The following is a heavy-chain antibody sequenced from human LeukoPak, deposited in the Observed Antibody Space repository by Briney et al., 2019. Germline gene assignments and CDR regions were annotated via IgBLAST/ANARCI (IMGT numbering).Heavy chain of an antibody. V-gene: IGHV3-23*01. CDR3: AKGVYCSSTSRPYYYYGMDV. CDR2: ISGSGGST. Sequence: GASLRLSCAASGFTFSSYAMSWVRQAPGKGLEWVSAISGSGGSTYYADSVKGRFTISRDSSKNTLYLQMNSLRAEDTAVCYCAKGVYCSSTSRPYYYYGMDVWGQGTTVTVSS. CDR1: GFTFSSYA. D-gene: IGHD2-2*01. J-gene: IGHJ6*02.